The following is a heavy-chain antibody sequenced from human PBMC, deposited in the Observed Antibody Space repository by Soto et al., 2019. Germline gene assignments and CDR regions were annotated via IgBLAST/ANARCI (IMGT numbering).Heavy chain of an antibody. Sequence: ASVKVSCKASGYTFTSYDINWVRQATGQGLEWMGWMNPNSGNTGYAQKFQGRVTMTRNTSISTAYMELSSLRSEDTAVYYCARGGGTKGYSGSQNWFDPWGQGTLVTVSS. CDR2: MNPNSGNT. D-gene: IGHD5-12*01. J-gene: IGHJ5*02. CDR3: ARGGGTKGYSGSQNWFDP. CDR1: GYTFTSYD. V-gene: IGHV1-8*01.